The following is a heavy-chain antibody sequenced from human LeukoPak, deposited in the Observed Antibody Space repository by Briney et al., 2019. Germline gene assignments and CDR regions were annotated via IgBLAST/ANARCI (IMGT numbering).Heavy chain of an antibody. D-gene: IGHD6-19*01. J-gene: IGHJ4*02. CDR3: AKEYSSGWYYFDY. Sequence: GGSLRLSCAASGVTLSSYGMHWVRQAPGKGLEWVSVISYDGSNKYYADSVKGRFTISRDNSKNTLYLQMNSLRAEDTAVYYCAKEYSSGWYYFDYWGQGTLVTVSS. CDR2: ISYDGSNK. V-gene: IGHV3-30*18. CDR1: GVTLSSYG.